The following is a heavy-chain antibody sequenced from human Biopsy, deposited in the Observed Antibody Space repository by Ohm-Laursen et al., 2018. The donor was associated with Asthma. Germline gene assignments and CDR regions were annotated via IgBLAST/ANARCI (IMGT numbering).Heavy chain of an antibody. V-gene: IGHV3-7*01. CDR3: AKDTEGRYDFWSGLSYNYYGMDV. D-gene: IGHD3-3*01. CDR1: GFTFGDYW. Sequence: GSLRLSCAASGFTFGDYWMSWVRQVPGKGLEWVANIKHDGSEKNHVDSLKGRFTISRDNSKNTLYLQMNSLGAEDTAVYYCAKDTEGRYDFWSGLSYNYYGMDVWGQGTTVTVSS. CDR2: IKHDGSEK. J-gene: IGHJ6*02.